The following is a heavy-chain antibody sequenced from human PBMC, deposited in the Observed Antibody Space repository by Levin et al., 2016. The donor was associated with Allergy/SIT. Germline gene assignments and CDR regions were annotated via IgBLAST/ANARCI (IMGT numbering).Heavy chain of an antibody. D-gene: IGHD2-21*01. J-gene: IGHJ6*02. CDR3: AREGDASRVIFFYYGMDV. Sequence: SVKVSCKASGGTFSTYTISWVRQAPGQGLEWMGAIIPVFSTPKYAQKFQGRLTITADESTSTAYMELRGLGSEDTAIYYCAREGDASRVIFFYYGMDVWGQGTSVTVSS. CDR2: IIPVFSTP. CDR1: GGTFSTYT. V-gene: IGHV1-69*13.